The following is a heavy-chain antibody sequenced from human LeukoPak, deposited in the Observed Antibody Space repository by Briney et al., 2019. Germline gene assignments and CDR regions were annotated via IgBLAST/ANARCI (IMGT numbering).Heavy chain of an antibody. CDR3: ARGGVTMVRGSDPYYFDY. V-gene: IGHV1-69*13. D-gene: IGHD3-10*01. Sequence: SVKVSCKASGGTFSSYAISWVRQAPGQGLEWMGGIIPIFGTANYAQKFQGRVTITADESTSTAYMELSSLRSEDTAVYYCARGGVTMVRGSDPYYFDYWGQETLVTVSS. CDR1: GGTFSSYA. J-gene: IGHJ4*02. CDR2: IIPIFGTA.